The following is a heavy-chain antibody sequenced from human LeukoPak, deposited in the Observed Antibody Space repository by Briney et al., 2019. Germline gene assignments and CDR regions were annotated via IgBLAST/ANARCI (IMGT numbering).Heavy chain of an antibody. CDR1: GFTVATNY. J-gene: IGHJ2*01. CDR2: LYSGADT. D-gene: IGHD3-3*02. CDR3: ARIGDHFHWYLDL. V-gene: IGHV3-53*01. Sequence: PGGSLTLSCTASGFTVATNYMNWVRQPPGKGLEWASILYSGADTYYADSVKGRFVVSRDSSKNMLFLHMNALRPEDTAVYYCARIGDHFHWYLDLWGRGTLVTVSS.